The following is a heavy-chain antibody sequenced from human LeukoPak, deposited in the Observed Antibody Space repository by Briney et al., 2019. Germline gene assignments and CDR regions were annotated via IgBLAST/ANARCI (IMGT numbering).Heavy chain of an antibody. J-gene: IGHJ4*02. V-gene: IGHV3-33*01. CDR3: ARGTYYSDC. Sequence: GGSLRLSCAASGFTFSSYGMHWVRQAPGKGLEWVAVIWNDGSNKYYADSVKGRFTISRDNSKNTLYLQMNSLRAEDTAVYYCARGTYYSDCWGQGTLVTVSS. CDR1: GFTFSSYG. CDR2: IWNDGSNK.